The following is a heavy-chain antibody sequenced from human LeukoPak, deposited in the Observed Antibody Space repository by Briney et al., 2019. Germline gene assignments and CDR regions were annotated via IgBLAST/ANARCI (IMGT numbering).Heavy chain of an antibody. V-gene: IGHV4-34*01. D-gene: IGHD3-22*01. CDR2: INHSGST. J-gene: IGHJ4*02. CDR3: ARGSGYYLGY. Sequence: SETLSLTCAVYGGSFSGYYWSWIRQPPGKGLEWIGEINHSGSTNYNPSLKSRVTISVDTSKNQFSLKLSSVTAADTAVYYCARGSGYYLGYWGQGTLVTVSS. CDR1: GGSFSGYY.